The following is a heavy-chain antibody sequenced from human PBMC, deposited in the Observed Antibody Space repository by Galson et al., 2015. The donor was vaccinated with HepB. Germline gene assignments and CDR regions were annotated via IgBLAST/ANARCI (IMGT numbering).Heavy chain of an antibody. CDR3: ARADVVPAAMDV. D-gene: IGHD2-2*01. CDR2: TSSNGGST. Sequence: LRLSCAASGFTFSSYAMHWVRQAPGKGLEYVSATSSNGGSTYYANSVKGRFTISRDNSKNTLYLQMGSLRAEDMAVYYCARADVVPAAMDVWGKGTTVTVSS. CDR1: GFTFSSYA. J-gene: IGHJ6*04. V-gene: IGHV3-64*01.